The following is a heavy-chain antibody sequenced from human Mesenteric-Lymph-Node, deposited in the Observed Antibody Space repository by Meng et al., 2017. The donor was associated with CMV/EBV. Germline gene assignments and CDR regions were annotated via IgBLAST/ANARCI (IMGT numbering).Heavy chain of an antibody. CDR2: IYPNTGGI. Sequence: ASVKVSCKASGYTFTGYYMHWVRQAPGQGLEWMGWIYPNTGGINYAQNFQGRVTMTRDTSISTAYMELSRLRSDDTAVYYCARGIAAADYWGQGTLVTVSS. CDR3: ARGIAAADY. J-gene: IGHJ4*02. D-gene: IGHD6-13*01. CDR1: GYTFTGYY. V-gene: IGHV1-2*02.